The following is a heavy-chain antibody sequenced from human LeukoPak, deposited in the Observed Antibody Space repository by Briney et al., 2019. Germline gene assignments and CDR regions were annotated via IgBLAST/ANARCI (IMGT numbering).Heavy chain of an antibody. CDR2: IYYGVST. V-gene: IGHV4-39*01. CDR1: GGSISSSSYY. CDR3: ARHLTVSGYSYYMDV. J-gene: IGHJ6*03. D-gene: IGHD4-11*01. Sequence: PSETLSLTCTVSGGSISSSSYYWGWIRQPPGKGLEWIGSIYYGVSTYYNPSLKIRVTISVDTSKNQFSLKLSSVTAADTAVYYCARHLTVSGYSYYMDVWGKGTTVTVSS.